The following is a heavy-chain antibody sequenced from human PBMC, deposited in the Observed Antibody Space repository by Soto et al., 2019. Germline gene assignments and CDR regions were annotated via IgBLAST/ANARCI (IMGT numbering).Heavy chain of an antibody. CDR3: TTGDSSSWYYAFDI. Sequence: GGSLRLSCAASGFTFSNAWMNWVRQAPGKGLEWVGRIKSKTDGRTTDYAAPVKGRFTISRDDSKNTLYLQMNSLKTEDTAVYYCTTGDSSSWYYAFDIWGQGTMVTVSS. D-gene: IGHD6-13*01. J-gene: IGHJ3*02. CDR2: IKSKTDGRTT. CDR1: GFTFSNAW. V-gene: IGHV3-15*07.